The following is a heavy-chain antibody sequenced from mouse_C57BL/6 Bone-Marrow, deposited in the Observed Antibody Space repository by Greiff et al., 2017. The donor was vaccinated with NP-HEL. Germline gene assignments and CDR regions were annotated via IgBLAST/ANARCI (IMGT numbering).Heavy chain of an antibody. CDR3: ARGDYDYPHWYFDV. J-gene: IGHJ1*03. Sequence: EVMLVESGPELVKPGASVKISCKASGYSFTGYYMHWVKQSHGNILDWIGYIYPYNGVSSYNQKFKGKATLTVDKSSSTAYMELRSLTSEDSAVYYCARGDYDYPHWYFDVWGTGTTVTVSS. D-gene: IGHD2-4*01. CDR1: GYSFTGYY. V-gene: IGHV1-31*01. CDR2: IYPYNGVS.